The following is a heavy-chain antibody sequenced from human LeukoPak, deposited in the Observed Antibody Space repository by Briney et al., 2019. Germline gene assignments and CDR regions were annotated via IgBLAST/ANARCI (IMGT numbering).Heavy chain of an antibody. V-gene: IGHV3-23*01. CDR1: GFTFSSYA. J-gene: IGHJ4*02. CDR2: IGGSGGST. Sequence: GGSLRLSCAASGFTFSSYAMSWVRQAPGKGLEWVSAIGGSGGSTYYADSVKGRFTISRDNSKNTLYLQMNSLRAEDTAVYYCAKSPLDYGDYYDYWGQGTLVTVSS. D-gene: IGHD4-17*01. CDR3: AKSPLDYGDYYDY.